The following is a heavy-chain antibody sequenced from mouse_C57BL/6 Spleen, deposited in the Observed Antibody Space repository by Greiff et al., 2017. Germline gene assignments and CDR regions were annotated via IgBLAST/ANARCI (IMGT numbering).Heavy chain of an antibody. CDR1: GYTFTSYW. V-gene: IGHV1-64*01. CDR3: ARETGLDGSSFGVYFDY. J-gene: IGHJ2*01. Sequence: VQLQEPGAELVKPGASVKLSCKASGYTFTSYWMHWVKQRPGQGLEWIGMIHPNSGSTNYNEKFKSKATLTVDKSSSTAYMQLSSLTSEDSAVYYCARETGLDGSSFGVYFDYWGQGTTLTVSS. D-gene: IGHD1-1*01. CDR2: IHPNSGST.